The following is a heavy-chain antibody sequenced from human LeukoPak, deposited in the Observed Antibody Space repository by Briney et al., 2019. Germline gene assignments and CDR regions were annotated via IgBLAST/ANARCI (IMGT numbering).Heavy chain of an antibody. CDR2: IYHSGST. CDR1: GYSISSGYY. V-gene: IGHV4-38-2*01. CDR3: ARLVWNYAIDY. J-gene: IGHJ4*02. D-gene: IGHD1-7*01. Sequence: PSETLSLTCAVSGYSISSGYYWGWIRQPPGKGLEWIGSIYHSGSTYYNPSLKSRVTISVDTSKNQLSLKLSSVTAADTAVYYCARLVWNYAIDYWGQGTLVTVSS.